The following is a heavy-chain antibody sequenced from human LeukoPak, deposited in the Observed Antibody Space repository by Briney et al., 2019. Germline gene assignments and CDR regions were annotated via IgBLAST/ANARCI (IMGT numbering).Heavy chain of an antibody. CDR1: GGSFSGYS. CDR3: ARGGQEDSRENGLSAYYFDY. V-gene: IGHV4-34*01. D-gene: IGHD6-6*01. Sequence: SETLSLTCAVYGGSFSGYSWSWVRQPPGKGLEWIGEINRSGSTNYNPSLKSRVTISVDTSKNQFSLKLSSVTAADTAVYYCARGGQEDSRENGLSAYYFDYWGQGTLVTVSS. CDR2: INRSGST. J-gene: IGHJ4*02.